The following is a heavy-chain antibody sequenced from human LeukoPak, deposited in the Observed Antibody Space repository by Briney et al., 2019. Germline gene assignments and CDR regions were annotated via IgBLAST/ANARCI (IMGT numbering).Heavy chain of an antibody. CDR3: ARDPGGYGYRADYYMDV. J-gene: IGHJ6*03. Sequence: ASVKVSCKASGYTFSGYYVHWVRQAPGQGLEWMGWINPNTGATNYAQKFQGRVTMTRDTSISAAFLELSMLTSDDTAVYYCARDPGGYGYRADYYMDVWGKGTTVTISS. D-gene: IGHD5-18*01. CDR1: GYTFSGYY. CDR2: INPNTGAT. V-gene: IGHV1-2*02.